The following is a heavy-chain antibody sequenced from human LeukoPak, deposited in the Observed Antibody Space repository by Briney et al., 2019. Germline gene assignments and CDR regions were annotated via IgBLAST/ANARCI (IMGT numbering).Heavy chain of an antibody. CDR1: GFTFSSYD. D-gene: IGHD6-19*01. CDR3: ARQVGSGWYGDY. CDR2: IGTAGDT. J-gene: IGHJ4*02. V-gene: IGHV3-13*01. Sequence: GGSLRLSCAASGFTFSSYDMHWVRQATGKGLEWVSAIGTAGDTYYPGSVKGRFTISRENAKNSLYLQMNSLRAGDTAVYYCARQVGSGWYGDYWGQGTLVTVSS.